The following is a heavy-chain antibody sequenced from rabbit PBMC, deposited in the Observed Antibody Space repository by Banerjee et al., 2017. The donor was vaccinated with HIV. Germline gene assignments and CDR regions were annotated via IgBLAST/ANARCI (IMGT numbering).Heavy chain of an antibody. D-gene: IGHD4-2*01. CDR3: AGVYAGYAGDGGDNQYFNL. CDR2: IYPDYGST. CDR1: GFDFSHYG. J-gene: IGHJ4*01. V-gene: IGHV1S47*01. Sequence: QEQLVESGGGLVQPEGSLTLTCTASGFDFSHYGISWVRQVLGKGLEWIAYIYPDYGSTDYASWVNGRFTISLDKAHNTVFLQMTSLTAADTATYFCAGVYAGYAGDGGDNQYFNLWGQGTLVT.